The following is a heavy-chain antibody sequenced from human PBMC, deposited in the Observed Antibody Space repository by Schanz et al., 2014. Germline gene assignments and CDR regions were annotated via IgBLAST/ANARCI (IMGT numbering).Heavy chain of an antibody. CDR1: GFTFSSYA. V-gene: IGHV3-23*01. CDR3: ARGRGYIIGQ. Sequence: DVHLMESGGGLVQPGGSLRLSCAGSGFTFSSYAMNWVRQAPGKGLEWVSGIGGSGGSTDYADSVKGRFTFSRDSSKNTVYLQMDSLRADDTSVYYCARGRGYIIGQWGQGILVTVSS. D-gene: IGHD3-10*01. J-gene: IGHJ4*02. CDR2: IGGSGGST.